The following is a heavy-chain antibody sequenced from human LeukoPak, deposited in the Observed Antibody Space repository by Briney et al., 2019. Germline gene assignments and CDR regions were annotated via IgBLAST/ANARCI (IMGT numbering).Heavy chain of an antibody. V-gene: IGHV3-30*04. CDR2: ISYDGSNK. Sequence: GGSLRLSCAASGFTFSSYAMHWVRQAPGKGLEWVAVISYDGSNKYYADSVKGRFTISRDNSKNTLYLQMNSLGAEDTAAYYCARDQDGYNDYWGQGTLVTVSS. J-gene: IGHJ4*02. D-gene: IGHD5-24*01. CDR3: ARDQDGYNDY. CDR1: GFTFSSYA.